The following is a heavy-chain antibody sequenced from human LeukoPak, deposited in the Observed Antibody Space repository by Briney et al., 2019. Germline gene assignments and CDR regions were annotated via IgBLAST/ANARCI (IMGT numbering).Heavy chain of an antibody. CDR3: ARGEAPEDK. Sequence: ASVKVSCTASGYTFTGYYIHWVRQAPGQGLEWLGWINPHTGDTYHAQKFQGRVTMTSDASVNTAYMQLSRQKSADTAIYYCARGEAPEDKWGQGTLVTVSS. CDR2: INPHTGDT. J-gene: IGHJ4*02. V-gene: IGHV1-2*02. CDR1: GYTFTGYY.